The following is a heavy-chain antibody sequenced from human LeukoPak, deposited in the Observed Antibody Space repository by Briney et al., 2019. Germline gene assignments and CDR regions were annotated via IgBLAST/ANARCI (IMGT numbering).Heavy chain of an antibody. CDR3: ARGEYFFDY. CDR1: GFTFSSYW. CDR2: IKPDGSEK. Sequence: PGGSLRLSCAASGFTFSSYWMSWVRQAPGRGLESVATIKPDGSEKYYVDSVKGRFTMSRDNAKNSLYLQVNSLRAEDTAVYYCARGEYFFDYWGQGTLVTVSS. J-gene: IGHJ4*02. V-gene: IGHV3-7*04.